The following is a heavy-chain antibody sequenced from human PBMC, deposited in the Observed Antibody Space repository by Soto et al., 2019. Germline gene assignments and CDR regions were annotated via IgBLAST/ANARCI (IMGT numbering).Heavy chain of an antibody. CDR2: INHSGST. D-gene: IGHD6-6*01. Sequence: PSETLSLTCAVYGGSFSGYYWSWIRQPPGKGLEWIGEINHSGSTNYNPSLKSRVTISVDTSKNQFSLKLSSVTAADTAVYYCARNPSGIAARGYYMDVWGKGTTVTVSS. V-gene: IGHV4-34*01. CDR3: ARNPSGIAARGYYMDV. J-gene: IGHJ6*03. CDR1: GGSFSGYY.